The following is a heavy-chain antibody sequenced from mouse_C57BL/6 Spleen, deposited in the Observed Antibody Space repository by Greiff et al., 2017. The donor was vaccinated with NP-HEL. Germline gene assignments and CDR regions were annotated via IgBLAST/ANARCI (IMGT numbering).Heavy chain of an antibody. Sequence: EVHLVESGGDLVKPGGSLKLSCAASGFTFSSYGMSWVRQTPDKRLEWVATISSGGSYTYYPDSVKGRFTISRDNAKNTLYLQMSSLKSEDTAMYYCARPPLYGSSYFDYWGQGTTLTVSS. CDR1: GFTFSSYG. J-gene: IGHJ2*01. D-gene: IGHD1-1*01. CDR2: ISSGGSYT. V-gene: IGHV5-6*01. CDR3: ARPPLYGSSYFDY.